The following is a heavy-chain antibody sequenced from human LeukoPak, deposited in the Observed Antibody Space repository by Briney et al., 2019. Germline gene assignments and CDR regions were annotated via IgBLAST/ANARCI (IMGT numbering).Heavy chain of an antibody. Sequence: GGSLRLFCAASGFPFSSYAMSRVRPAPGKGPEWVSAISGSGGSTYYAASVKGRFTISRDNSKNTLYLQMNSLRAEDTAVYYCAKAQRDYYDSSGYPDAFDIWGQGTMVTVSS. D-gene: IGHD3-22*01. CDR3: AKAQRDYYDSSGYPDAFDI. CDR1: GFPFSSYA. CDR2: ISGSGGST. V-gene: IGHV3-23*01. J-gene: IGHJ3*02.